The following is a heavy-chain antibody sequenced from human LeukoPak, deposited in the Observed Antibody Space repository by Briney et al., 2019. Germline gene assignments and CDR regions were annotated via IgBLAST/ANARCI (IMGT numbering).Heavy chain of an antibody. CDR2: ISSSSSHI. Sequence: PGGSLRLSCAASGFTFSSYSMNWVRQAPWKGLEWVSSISSSSSHIYFADSVKGRFTISRDNAKNSLYLQMNSLRAEDTAVYYCATMVRGVIDAEYFQHWGQGTLVTVSS. D-gene: IGHD3-10*01. V-gene: IGHV3-21*01. CDR3: ATMVRGVIDAEYFQH. CDR1: GFTFSSYS. J-gene: IGHJ1*01.